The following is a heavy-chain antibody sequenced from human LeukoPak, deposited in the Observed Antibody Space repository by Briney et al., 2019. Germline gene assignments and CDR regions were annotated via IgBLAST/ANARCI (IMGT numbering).Heavy chain of an antibody. V-gene: IGHV4-59*01. CDR2: LYYSGST. D-gene: IGHD3-10*01. CDR1: GGSISSYH. Sequence: SETLFLTCTVSGGSISSYHWSWIRQPPGRGLEWIGYLYYSGSTNYNPSLKSRVTISVDTSKNQFSLKLSSVTAADTAVYYCARWFDYYGSGSYQNWFDPWGQGTLVTVSS. CDR3: ARWFDYYGSGSYQNWFDP. J-gene: IGHJ5*02.